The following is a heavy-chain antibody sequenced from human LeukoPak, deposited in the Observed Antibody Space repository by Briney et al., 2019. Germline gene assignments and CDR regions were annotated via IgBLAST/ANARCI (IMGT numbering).Heavy chain of an antibody. Sequence: SETLSLTCTVSGGSISSSSYYWGWIRQPPGKGLEWIGSIYYSGSTYYNPSLKSRVTISVDTSKNQFSLKLGSVTAADTAVYYCARDGGSYYVVSWFDPWGQGTLVTVSS. CDR2: IYYSGST. CDR1: GGSISSSSYY. CDR3: ARDGGSYYVVSWFDP. V-gene: IGHV4-39*07. D-gene: IGHD1-26*01. J-gene: IGHJ5*02.